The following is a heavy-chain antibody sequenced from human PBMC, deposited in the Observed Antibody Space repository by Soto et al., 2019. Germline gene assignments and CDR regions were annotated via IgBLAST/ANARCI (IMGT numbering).Heavy chain of an antibody. V-gene: IGHV4-31*03. CDR1: GGSITTGGYY. Sequence: SETLSLTCSVSGGSITTGGYYWSWIRQLPGKGLEWIGHRYYSESTYYNPSLKSRVSISLDTSKNQFSLKLSFVTAADTAMYYCARTKCSGGSCYSWSLDYWGQGTPVTVSS. J-gene: IGHJ4*02. D-gene: IGHD2-15*01. CDR3: ARTKCSGGSCYSWSLDY. CDR2: RYYSEST.